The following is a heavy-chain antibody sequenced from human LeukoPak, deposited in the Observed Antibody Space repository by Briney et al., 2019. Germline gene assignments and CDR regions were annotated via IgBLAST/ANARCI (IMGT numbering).Heavy chain of an antibody. CDR3: ARDGYDSSGYADAFDI. Sequence: SETLSLTCTVSGVSISSYYWSWIRQPPGKGLEWIGYIYYSGSTNYNPSLKSRVTISVDTSKNQFSLKLSSVTAADTAVYYCARDGYDSSGYADAFDIWGQGTMVTVSS. V-gene: IGHV4-59*01. CDR2: IYYSGST. D-gene: IGHD3-22*01. J-gene: IGHJ3*02. CDR1: GVSISSYY.